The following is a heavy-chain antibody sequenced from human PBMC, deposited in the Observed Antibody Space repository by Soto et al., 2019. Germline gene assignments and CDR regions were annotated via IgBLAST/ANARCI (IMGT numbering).Heavy chain of an antibody. CDR2: INNDGSST. J-gene: IGHJ4*02. V-gene: IGHV3-74*01. D-gene: IGHD4-17*01. CDR1: GFTFSTYW. CDR3: AKVSTTTVTLDYFDY. Sequence: PGGSLRLSCAASGFTFSTYWMHWVRQAPGKGLVWVSRINNDGSSTNYADSVKGRFTISRDNAQNTVYLQMSSLRAEDTAVYYCAKVSTTTVTLDYFDYWGLGTLVTVSS.